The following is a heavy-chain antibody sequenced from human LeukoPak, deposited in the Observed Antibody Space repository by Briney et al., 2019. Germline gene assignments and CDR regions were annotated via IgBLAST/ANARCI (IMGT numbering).Heavy chain of an antibody. V-gene: IGHV1-2*06. CDR2: INPNSGGT. Sequence: ASVKVSCKASGYTFTGYYMHWVRQAPGQGLEWMGRINPNSGGTNYARKFQGRVTMTEDTSTDTAYMELSSLRSEDTAVYYCARDLGSLTQRYFDWLIPAPYYYYGMDVWGQGTTVTVSS. D-gene: IGHD3-9*01. CDR3: ARDLGSLTQRYFDWLIPAPYYYYGMDV. J-gene: IGHJ6*02. CDR1: GYTFTGYY.